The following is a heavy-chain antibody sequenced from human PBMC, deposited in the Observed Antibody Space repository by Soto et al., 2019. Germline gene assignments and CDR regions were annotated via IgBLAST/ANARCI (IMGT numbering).Heavy chain of an antibody. J-gene: IGHJ6*02. CDR1: GGTFSSYA. CDR2: IIPIFGTA. V-gene: IGHV1-69*12. Sequence: QVQLVQSGAEVKKPGSSVKVSCKASGGTFSSYAISWVRQAPGQGLEWMGGIIPIFGTANYAQKFQGRVTITADESTGTAYMELSSLRSEATDVYYCAGSTFTYYYGSGSYRARRGGQGDGMDVWGQGTTVTVSS. D-gene: IGHD3-10*01. CDR3: AGSTFTYYYGSGSYRARRGGQGDGMDV.